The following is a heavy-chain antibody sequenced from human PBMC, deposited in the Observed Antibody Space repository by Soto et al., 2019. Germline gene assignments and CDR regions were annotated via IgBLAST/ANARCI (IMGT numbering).Heavy chain of an antibody. Sequence: ASVKVSCKSSGSTFTSYAMHCVRHAPGQRLEWIGWINAGNGNTKYSQKFQGRVTITRDTSASTAYMELSSLRSEDTAVYYCARGYYYYYGMEVWGKGTTVTVSS. V-gene: IGHV1-3*01. CDR2: INAGNGNT. CDR3: ARGYYYYYGMEV. J-gene: IGHJ6*04. CDR1: GSTFTSYA.